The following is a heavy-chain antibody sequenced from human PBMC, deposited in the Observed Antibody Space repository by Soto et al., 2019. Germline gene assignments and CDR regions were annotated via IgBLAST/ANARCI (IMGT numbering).Heavy chain of an antibody. V-gene: IGHV4-34*01. J-gene: IGHJ5*02. Sequence: SETLSLTCAVYGGSFSGYYWSWIRQPPGKGLEWIGEINHSGSTNYNPSLKSRVTISVDTSKNQFSLKLSSVTAADTTVYFCARAVDIVATGTIDPWGQGTLVTVSS. CDR2: INHSGST. CDR1: GGSFSGYY. D-gene: IGHD5-12*01. CDR3: ARAVDIVATGTIDP.